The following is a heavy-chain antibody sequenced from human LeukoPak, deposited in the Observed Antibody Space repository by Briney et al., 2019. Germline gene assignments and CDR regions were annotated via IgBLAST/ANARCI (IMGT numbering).Heavy chain of an antibody. Sequence: ASVKVSCKASGGTFSSYAISWVRQAPGQGLEWMGGIIPIFGTANYAQKFQGRVTITADESTSTAYMELSSLRSEDTAVYYCARGVAARPGYYYYYYMDVWGKGTTVTVSS. D-gene: IGHD6-6*01. CDR2: IIPIFGTA. CDR3: ARGVAARPGYYYYYYMDV. CDR1: GGTFSSYA. V-gene: IGHV1-69*13. J-gene: IGHJ6*03.